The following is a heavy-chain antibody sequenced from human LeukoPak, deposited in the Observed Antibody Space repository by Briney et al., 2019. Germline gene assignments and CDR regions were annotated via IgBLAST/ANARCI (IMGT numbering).Heavy chain of an antibody. CDR2: INHSGST. CDR1: GGSFSGYY. J-gene: IGHJ5*02. Sequence: PSETLSLTCAVYGGSFSGYYWSWIRQPPGKGLEWIGEINHSGSTNYNPSLKSRVTISVDTSKNQFSLKLSSVTAADTAVYYCARVRGDYYGSGIGDWFDPWGQGTLVTVSS. CDR3: ARVRGDYYGSGIGDWFDP. V-gene: IGHV4-34*01. D-gene: IGHD3-10*01.